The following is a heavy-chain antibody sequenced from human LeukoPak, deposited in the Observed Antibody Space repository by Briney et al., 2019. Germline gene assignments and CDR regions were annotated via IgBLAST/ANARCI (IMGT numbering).Heavy chain of an antibody. CDR1: GGSISSGDYY. J-gene: IGHJ5*02. Sequence: SQTLSLTCTVSGGSISSGDYYWSWIRQPPGKGLEWIAYMYYSGSTYYNPSLKSRVTMSADTSKNQLSLKLSSVAAADTAVYYCARPYYYDSRIDPWGQGILVTVSS. V-gene: IGHV4-30-4*01. CDR3: ARPYYYDSRIDP. D-gene: IGHD3-22*01. CDR2: MYYSGST.